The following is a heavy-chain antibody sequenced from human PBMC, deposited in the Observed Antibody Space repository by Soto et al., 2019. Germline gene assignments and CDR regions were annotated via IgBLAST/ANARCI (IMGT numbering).Heavy chain of an antibody. J-gene: IGHJ6*02. CDR1: GFTFSSYA. V-gene: IGHV3-23*01. Sequence: PGGSLRLSCAASGFTFSSYAMSWVRQAPGKGLEWVSAISGSGGSTYYADSVKGRFTISRGNSKNTLYLQMNSLRAEDTAVYYRAKGYSYDFWSGYYRNYGMDVWGQGTTVTVSS. D-gene: IGHD3-3*01. CDR2: ISGSGGST. CDR3: AKGYSYDFWSGYYRNYGMDV.